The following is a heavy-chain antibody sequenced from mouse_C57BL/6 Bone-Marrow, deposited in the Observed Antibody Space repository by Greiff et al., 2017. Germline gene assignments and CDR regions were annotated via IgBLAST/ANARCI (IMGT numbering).Heavy chain of an antibody. CDR1: GFSFTSYG. CDR2: IWSGGST. V-gene: IGHV2-4-1*01. CDR3: SGTGGYSYAMDF. D-gene: IGHD2-3*01. J-gene: IGHJ4*01. Sequence: VKLLESGPGLVQPSQSLSITCTVSGFSFTSYGVHWVRQSPGKGLEWLGVIWSGGSTDYNAAFISRLSISKDNSTSRVFVKMNSLQAADTAIDYCSGTGGYSYAMDFWGEGTAVPVSS.